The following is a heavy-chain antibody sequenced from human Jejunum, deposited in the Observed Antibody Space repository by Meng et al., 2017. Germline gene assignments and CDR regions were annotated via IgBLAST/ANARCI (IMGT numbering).Heavy chain of an antibody. J-gene: IGHJ4*02. V-gene: IGHV1-2*02. CDR3: ARAKLRGLTILDY. CDR1: GYTFSDFY. Sequence: ASVKVSCKASGYTFSDFYIHCVRQAPGQGLEWMGSINPNSGATNYARNFQGRLTMTRDTSISTAYMELNRLTYADTAVYYCARAKLRGLTILDYWGRGTLVTVSS. D-gene: IGHD3-10*01. CDR2: INPNSGAT.